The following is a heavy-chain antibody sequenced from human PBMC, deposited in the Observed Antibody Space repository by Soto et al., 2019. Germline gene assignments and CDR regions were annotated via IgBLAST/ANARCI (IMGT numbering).Heavy chain of an antibody. D-gene: IGHD2-15*01. CDR2: IHPGDSIT. CDR3: ARSRTYGGNAFDS. Sequence: VESLKLSGSTSGYSFTTYWIGWVRQMPGKGLEWVGIIHPGDSITRYSPSFQGQVTISADKSISTAYLQWSSLKASDTAIYYCARSRTYGGNAFDSWGQGTLVTSPQ. V-gene: IGHV5-51*01. CDR1: GYSFTTYW. J-gene: IGHJ4*02.